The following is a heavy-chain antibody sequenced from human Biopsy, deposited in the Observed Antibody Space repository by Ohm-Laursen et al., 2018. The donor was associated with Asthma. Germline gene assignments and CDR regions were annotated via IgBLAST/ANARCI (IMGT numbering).Heavy chain of an antibody. Sequence: SLRLSCTASGFVFSQCGMHWVRQGPGKGLEWVALVSSDGHNKYYEDSVKGRFTITRDNSRNRLYLQINSLTVEDSAVYFCARQSGQEYGDSIPFDTWGQGTKVAVSS. D-gene: IGHD3-22*01. V-gene: IGHV3-30*06. CDR1: GFVFSQCG. CDR2: VSSDGHNK. CDR3: ARQSGQEYGDSIPFDT. J-gene: IGHJ3*02.